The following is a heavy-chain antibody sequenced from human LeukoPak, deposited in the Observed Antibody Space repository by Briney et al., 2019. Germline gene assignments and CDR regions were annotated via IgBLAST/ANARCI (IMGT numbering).Heavy chain of an antibody. CDR1: GYTYTSYY. J-gene: IGHJ4*02. D-gene: IGHD2-15*01. CDR3: ARGPYCSGGSCYHFDY. CDR2: INPSGGST. V-gene: IGHV1-46*01. Sequence: ASVTVSCKASGYTYTSYYMHWVRQAPGQGLEWMGIINPSGGSTSYAQKFQGRVTMTRDTSTSTVYMELSSLRSEDTAVYYCARGPYCSGGSCYHFDYWGQGTLVTVSS.